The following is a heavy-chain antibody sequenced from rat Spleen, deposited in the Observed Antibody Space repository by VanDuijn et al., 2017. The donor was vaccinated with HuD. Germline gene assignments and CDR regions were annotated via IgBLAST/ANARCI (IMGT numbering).Heavy chain of an antibody. Sequence: EVELVESGGGLVQPGTSLKLSCVASGFTFNNYWLSWVRQTPGKGLDWVASITKDGGSLFYRDSVKGRFTVSRDNAKSTLYLQMNSLRSEDTATYYCTRRDYDGYYPFAYWGQGVMVTVSS. CDR1: GFTFNNYW. CDR2: ITKDGGSL. D-gene: IGHD1-12*03. J-gene: IGHJ2*01. CDR3: TRRDYDGYYPFAY. V-gene: IGHV5-31*01.